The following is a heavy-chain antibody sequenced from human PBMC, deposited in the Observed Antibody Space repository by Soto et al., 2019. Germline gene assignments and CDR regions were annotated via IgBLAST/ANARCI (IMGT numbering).Heavy chain of an antibody. CDR3: ARVSRNIAVADDYWYFDL. CDR2: IYYSGST. D-gene: IGHD6-19*01. J-gene: IGHJ2*01. Sequence: SETLSLTCTVSGGSISSGGYYWSWIRQHPGKGLEWIGYIYYSGSTYYNPSLKSRVTISVDTSKNQFSLKLSSVTAADTAVYYCARVSRNIAVADDYWYFDLWGRGTLVTVSS. V-gene: IGHV4-31*03. CDR1: GGSISSGGYY.